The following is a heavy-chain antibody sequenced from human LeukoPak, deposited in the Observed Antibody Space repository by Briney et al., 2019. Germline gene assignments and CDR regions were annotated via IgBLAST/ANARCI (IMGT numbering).Heavy chain of an antibody. V-gene: IGHV1-18*01. CDR3: ARDCGGDCPYDY. Sequence: ASVKVSCKASSYTFTSYGISWVRQAAGQGLEWMGWISAYNGNTNYAQKLQGRVTMTTDTSTSTAYVELRSLRSDDTAVYYCARDCGGDCPYDYWGQGTLVTVSS. J-gene: IGHJ4*02. CDR1: SYTFTSYG. D-gene: IGHD2-21*02. CDR2: ISAYNGNT.